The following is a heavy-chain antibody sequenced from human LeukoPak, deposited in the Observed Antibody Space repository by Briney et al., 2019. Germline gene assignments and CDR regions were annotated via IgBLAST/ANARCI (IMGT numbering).Heavy chain of an antibody. CDR3: ARRDFSDSSAYYGF. Sequence: PGGSLRLSCAASGFTFSGAWMSWVRQAPGKGLEWIGNIYYSGSTYYNPSLKSRLTISVDSSKNQFSLKLSSVTAADTAVYYCARRDFSDSSAYYGFWGQGILVTVSS. CDR2: IYYSGST. D-gene: IGHD3-22*01. V-gene: IGHV4-38-2*01. CDR1: GFTFSGAW. J-gene: IGHJ4*02.